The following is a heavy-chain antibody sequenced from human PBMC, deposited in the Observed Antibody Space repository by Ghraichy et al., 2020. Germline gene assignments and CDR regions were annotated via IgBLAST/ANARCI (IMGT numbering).Heavy chain of an antibody. V-gene: IGHV3-23*01. D-gene: IGHD3-3*01. J-gene: IGHJ4*02. CDR2: ISGTGGST. CDR1: GFTFSSYA. CDR3: AKGDDFWSGSSFDY. Sequence: GGSLRLSCAASGFTFSSYAMNWVRQAPGKGLEWVSAISGTGGSTYYADSVKGRFTISRDNSKNTLYLQMNSLRAEDTAVYYCAKGDDFWSGSSFDYWGQGTLVTVSS.